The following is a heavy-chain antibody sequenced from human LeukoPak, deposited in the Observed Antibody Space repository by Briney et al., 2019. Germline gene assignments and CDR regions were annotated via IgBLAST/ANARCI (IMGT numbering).Heavy chain of an antibody. Sequence: SETLSLTCNVSGASISNHYWSWIRQSPPEGLEWIGYADYTGSTKYNPSLKSRVTMSLDTSNNQLSLRLDSVTAADTAVYYCAGGYSSDWYFNCWGQGTLVTVSS. CDR2: ADYTGST. V-gene: IGHV4-59*11. CDR1: GASISNHY. J-gene: IGHJ4*02. D-gene: IGHD6-19*01. CDR3: AGGYSSDWYFNC.